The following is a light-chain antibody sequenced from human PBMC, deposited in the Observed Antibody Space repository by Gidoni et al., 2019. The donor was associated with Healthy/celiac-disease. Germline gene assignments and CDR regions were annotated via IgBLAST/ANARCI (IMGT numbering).Light chain of an antibody. Sequence: TLSVSTGERATRSCRASQSVSSNIAWYQQKPGQAPRLLIYGASTRATGIPARFSGSGSGTEFTLTISSLQSEDFAVYYCQQYNNWPPYTFGQGTKLEIK. V-gene: IGKV3-15*01. CDR1: QSVSSN. J-gene: IGKJ2*01. CDR3: QQYNNWPPYT. CDR2: GAS.